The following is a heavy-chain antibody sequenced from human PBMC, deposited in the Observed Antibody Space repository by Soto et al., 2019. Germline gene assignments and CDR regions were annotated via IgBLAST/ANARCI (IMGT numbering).Heavy chain of an antibody. CDR2: LSKDGSVQ. J-gene: IGHJ4*02. CDR1: GFTFSRYA. CDR3: VRSRSGAVADSFDY. D-gene: IGHD3-10*01. V-gene: IGHV3-30*04. Sequence: VGSLRLSGAGSGFTFSRYALHWVRLAPGKGLEWVAALSKDGSVQYWLDSVRGRFTISRDNSKNTLYLRMNSLRPEDTGVYYCVRSRSGAVADSFDYWGQGTQVTVSS.